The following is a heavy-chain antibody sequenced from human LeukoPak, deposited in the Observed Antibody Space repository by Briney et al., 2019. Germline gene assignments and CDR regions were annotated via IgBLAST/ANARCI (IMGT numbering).Heavy chain of an antibody. CDR3: AKGGSSSWTHMDV. D-gene: IGHD6-13*01. Sequence: GGSLRLSCAASGFTFSSYAMSWVRQAPGKGLEWVSAISGSGGSTYYADSVKGRFTISRDNSKNTLYLQLYSLRSEDTAVYYCAKGGSSSWTHMDVWGKGNTVTVSS. CDR1: GFTFSSYA. J-gene: IGHJ6*03. CDR2: ISGSGGST. V-gene: IGHV3-23*01.